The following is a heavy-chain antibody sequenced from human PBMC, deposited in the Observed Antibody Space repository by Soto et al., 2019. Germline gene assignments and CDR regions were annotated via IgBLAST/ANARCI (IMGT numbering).Heavy chain of an antibody. CDR1: GFTFGDYA. V-gene: IGHV3-49*04. CDR3: TRGIWGKVTSNWFDP. D-gene: IGHD4-4*01. J-gene: IGHJ5*02. CDR2: IRSKAYGGTT. Sequence: PGGSLRLSCTASGFTFGDYAMSWVRQAPGKGLEWVGFIRSKAYGGTTEYAASVKGRFTISRDDSKSIAYLQMNSLKTEDTAVYYCTRGIWGKVTSNWFDPWGQGTLVTVSS.